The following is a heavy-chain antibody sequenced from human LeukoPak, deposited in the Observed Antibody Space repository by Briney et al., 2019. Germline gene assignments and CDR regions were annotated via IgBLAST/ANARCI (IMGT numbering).Heavy chain of an antibody. V-gene: IGHV4-59*01. D-gene: IGHD2-21*02. CDR1: GGSISSYY. J-gene: IGHJ4*02. Sequence: SETLSLTCNVSGGSISSYYWSWIRQPPGKGLEWIGYIYYSGSTNYNPSLKGRVTISVDTSKNQFSLKLSSVTAADTAVYYCAREAYCGGDCYSGFDYWGQGTLVTVSS. CDR3: AREAYCGGDCYSGFDY. CDR2: IYYSGST.